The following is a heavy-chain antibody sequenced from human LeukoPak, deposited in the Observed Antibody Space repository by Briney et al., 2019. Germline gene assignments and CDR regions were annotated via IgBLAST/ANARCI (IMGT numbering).Heavy chain of an antibody. D-gene: IGHD3-3*01. CDR3: ARDRDFWSGYYGMDV. CDR1: XXXXXXXX. J-gene: IGHJ6*02. CDR2: INPIGGST. Sequence: VXXSCKAXXXXXXXXXMHXXRXAXGXXLXXXXXINPIGGSTSYAQKFQGRVTMTRDTSTSTVYMELSSLRSEDTAVYYCARDRDFWSGYYGMDVWGQGTTVTVSS. V-gene: IGHV1-46*01.